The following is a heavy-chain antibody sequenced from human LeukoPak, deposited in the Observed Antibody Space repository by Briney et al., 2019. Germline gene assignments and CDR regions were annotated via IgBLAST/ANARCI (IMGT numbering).Heavy chain of an antibody. J-gene: IGHJ4*02. CDR1: GGSISSYY. V-gene: IGHV4-59*12. CDR2: IYYSGST. CDR3: ARGPMARDLFDY. Sequence: SETLSLTCTVSGGSISSYYWSWIRQPPGKGLEWIGYIYYSGSTNYNPSLKSRVTISVDTSKNQFSLKLSSVTAADTAVYYCARGPMARDLFDYWGQGTLVTVSS. D-gene: IGHD2-8*01.